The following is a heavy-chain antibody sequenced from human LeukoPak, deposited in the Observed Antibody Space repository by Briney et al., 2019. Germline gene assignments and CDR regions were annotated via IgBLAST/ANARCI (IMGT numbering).Heavy chain of an antibody. CDR1: GFTFTLYA. V-gene: IGHV3-23*01. D-gene: IGHD4-17*01. CDR3: AKDRIAGTTVTTFDN. CDR2: VSGSGDSP. J-gene: IGHJ4*02. Sequence: GGSLRLSCAASGFTFTLYAMTWVRRAPGKGPEWVSSVSGSGDSPYYADSVKGRFTISRDNSKNTLYLQMTSLRAEDTAMYYCAKDRIAGTTVTTFDNWGQGTLVTVSS.